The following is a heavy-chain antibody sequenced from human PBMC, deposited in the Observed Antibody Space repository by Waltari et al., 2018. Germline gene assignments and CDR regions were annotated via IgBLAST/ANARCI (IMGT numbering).Heavy chain of an antibody. J-gene: IGHJ4*02. D-gene: IGHD5-12*01. Sequence: QVQLPQSGPGLVKPSQTLSLTCAISGDSVPSKRAAWKWSRQSPSRGLEWLGRTYYRSKWYNDYAVSVKSRITINPDTYRNQFSLQLNSVISEDTAVYYCTRGDGYTGFDYWGQGTLVTVSS. CDR3: TRGDGYTGFDY. V-gene: IGHV6-1*01. CDR1: GDSVPSKRAA. CDR2: TYYRSKWYN.